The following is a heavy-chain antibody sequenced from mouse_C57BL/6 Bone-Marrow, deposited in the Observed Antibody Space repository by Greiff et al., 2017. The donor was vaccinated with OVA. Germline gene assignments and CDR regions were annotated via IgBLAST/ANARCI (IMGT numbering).Heavy chain of an antibody. CDR2: IDPISGGT. D-gene: IGHD2-5*01. J-gene: IGHJ4*01. CDR1: GYTFTSYW. Sequence: QVQLQQPGAELVKPGASVKLSCKASGYTFTSYWMHWVKQRPGRGLEWIGRIDPISGGTKYNEKFKSKATLTGDKPSSTAYMQRSSLTSEDSAVYYCARQDYSNYHYYAMDYWGQGTSVTVSS. CDR3: ARQDYSNYHYYAMDY. V-gene: IGHV1-72*01.